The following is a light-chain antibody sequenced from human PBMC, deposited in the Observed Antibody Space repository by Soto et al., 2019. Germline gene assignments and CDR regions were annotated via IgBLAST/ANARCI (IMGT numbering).Light chain of an antibody. Sequence: DVLMTQSPLSLPVTLGQPASVSCRSSQSLVHSDGNSYLSWFQQRPGQSPRRLIYKVSNRDSGVPARFSGSGSDAYFTLKISRVEAEDVGVDYCMQGSQWPYAFGQGAQLEIK. CDR1: QSLVHSDGNSY. CDR2: KVS. CDR3: MQGSQWPYA. V-gene: IGKV2-30*02. J-gene: IGKJ2*01.